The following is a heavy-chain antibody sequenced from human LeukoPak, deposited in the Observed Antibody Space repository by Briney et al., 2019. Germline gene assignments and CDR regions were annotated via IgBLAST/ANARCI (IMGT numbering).Heavy chain of an antibody. V-gene: IGHV4-34*01. CDR3: ARLHYGMDV. CDR2: INHSGST. CDR1: GGSFSGYY. Sequence: ASETLSLTCAVYGGSFSGYYWSWIRQPPGKGLEWIGEINHSGSTNYNPSLKSRVTISVDTSKNQFSLKLSSVTAADTAVYYCARLHYGMDVWGQGTTVTVSS. J-gene: IGHJ6*02.